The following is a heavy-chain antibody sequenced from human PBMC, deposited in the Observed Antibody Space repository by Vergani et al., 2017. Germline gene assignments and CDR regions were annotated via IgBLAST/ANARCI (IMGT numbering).Heavy chain of an antibody. CDR1: GFTFSGSAMH. CDR2: IYYSGST. CDR3: ARAPGGGWFDP. Sequence: VQLVESGGGLVQPGGSLKLSCAASGFTFSGSAMHWSRQPPGKGLEWIGYIYYSGSTYYNPSLKSRVTISVDTSKNQFSLKLRSVTAADTAVYYCARAPGGGWFDPWGQGTLVTVSS. D-gene: IGHD1-14*01. J-gene: IGHJ5*02. V-gene: IGHV4-30-4*01.